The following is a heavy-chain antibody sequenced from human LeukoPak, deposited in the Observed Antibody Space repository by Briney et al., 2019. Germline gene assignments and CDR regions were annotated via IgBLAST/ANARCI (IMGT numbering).Heavy chain of an antibody. D-gene: IGHD2-15*01. CDR3: ARAATGSCYSSVDY. CDR2: ISGSGGST. J-gene: IGHJ4*02. Sequence: GRSLRLSCAASGFTFSSYAMHWVRQAPGKGLEWVSAISGSGGSTYYADSVKGRFTISRDNSKNTLYLQMNSLRADDTALYSCARAATGSCYSSVDYWGRGTLVTVSS. CDR1: GFTFSSYA. V-gene: IGHV3-23*01.